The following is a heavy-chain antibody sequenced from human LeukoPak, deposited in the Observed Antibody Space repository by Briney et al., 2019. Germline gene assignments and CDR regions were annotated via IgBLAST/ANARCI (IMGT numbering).Heavy chain of an antibody. CDR1: GYTFTSYD. D-gene: IGHD2-15*01. Sequence: ASAKVSCKASGYTFTSYDINWVRQATGQGLEWMGWMNPNSGNTGYAQKFQGRVTMTRNTSISTVYMELSSLRSDDTAVYYCARVTSGGGNSRLFDYWGQGTLVTVSS. CDR3: ARVTSGGGNSRLFDY. V-gene: IGHV1-8*01. J-gene: IGHJ4*02. CDR2: MNPNSGNT.